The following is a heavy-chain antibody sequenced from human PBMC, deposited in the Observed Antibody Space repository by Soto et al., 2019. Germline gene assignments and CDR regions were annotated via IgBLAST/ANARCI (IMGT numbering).Heavy chain of an antibody. CDR1: SVSNAW. Sequence: SVSNAWMNWVRPAPGKGLEWVGRIKSKTDGGTTDYAAPVKGRFTISRDDSKNTLYLQMNSLKTEDTAVYYCTTAAAAGPNDAFDIWGQGTMVTVSS. CDR2: IKSKTDGGTT. CDR3: TTAAAAGPNDAFDI. J-gene: IGHJ3*02. D-gene: IGHD6-13*01. V-gene: IGHV3-15*07.